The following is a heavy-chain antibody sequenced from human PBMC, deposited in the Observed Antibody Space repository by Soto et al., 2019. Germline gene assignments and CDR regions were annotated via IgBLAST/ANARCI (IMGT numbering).Heavy chain of an antibody. J-gene: IGHJ4*02. V-gene: IGHV3-74*01. CDR1: GFSFSSYW. D-gene: IGHD1-26*01. Sequence: EVQLVESGGGLVQPGGSLRLSCEASGFSFSSYWMLWVRQDPGKGLLWVARVSPDGGGTSYADSVKGRFTIFRDNAKNTVYLQMNSLRVEDTDVYFCARGRWDLLPSDWGQGTLVTVSS. CDR2: VSPDGGGT. CDR3: ARGRWDLLPSD.